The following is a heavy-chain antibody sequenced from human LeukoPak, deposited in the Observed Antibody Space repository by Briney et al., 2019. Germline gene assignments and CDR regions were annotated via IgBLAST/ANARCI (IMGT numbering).Heavy chain of an antibody. Sequence: PSETLSLTCTVPGGSISSSSYYWGWIRQPAGKGLEWIGRIHTSAGTNYNPSLKSRVTMSADTSANQFSLKLSSVTAADAAVYYCARGIVVSGTPRHFDFWGQGTLVTVSS. J-gene: IGHJ4*02. CDR3: ARGIVVSGTPRHFDF. D-gene: IGHD1/OR15-1a*01. CDR1: GGSISSSSYY. CDR2: IHTSAGT. V-gene: IGHV4-61*02.